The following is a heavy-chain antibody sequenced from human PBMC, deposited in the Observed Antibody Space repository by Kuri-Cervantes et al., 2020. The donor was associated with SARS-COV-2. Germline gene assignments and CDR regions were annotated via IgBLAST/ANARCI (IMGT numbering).Heavy chain of an antibody. Sequence: GGFLRLSCKGSGYSFTSYWISWVRQMPGKGLEWMGRIDPSDSYTNYSPSFQGHVTISADKSISTAYLQWSSLKASDTAMYYCARRGYGSGWYEGDLDYWGQGTLVTVSS. CDR3: ARRGYGSGWYEGDLDY. CDR1: GYSFTSYW. J-gene: IGHJ4*02. V-gene: IGHV5-10-1*01. CDR2: IDPSDSYT. D-gene: IGHD6-19*01.